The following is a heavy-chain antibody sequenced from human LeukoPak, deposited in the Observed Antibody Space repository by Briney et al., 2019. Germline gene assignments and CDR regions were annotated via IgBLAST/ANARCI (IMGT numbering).Heavy chain of an antibody. J-gene: IGHJ4*02. Sequence: SETLSLTCAVYGGSFSGYYWSWIRQPPGKGLEWIGEINHSGSTNYNPSLKSRVTISVDTSKNQFSLKLSSETAADTAVYYCAGEGGAALAAAYNYWGQGTLVTVSS. CDR1: GGSFSGYY. V-gene: IGHV4-34*01. CDR3: AGEGGAALAAAYNY. D-gene: IGHD6-13*01. CDR2: INHSGST.